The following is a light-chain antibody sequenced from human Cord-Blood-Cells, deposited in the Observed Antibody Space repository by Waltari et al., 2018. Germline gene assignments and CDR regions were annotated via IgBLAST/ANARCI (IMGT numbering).Light chain of an antibody. V-gene: IGLV3-19*01. CDR3: NSRDSSGNHVV. CDR1: SLRSYY. Sequence: SSELTQDPAVSVALGQTVRLTCQGDSLRSYYARWYQQKPGQAPVLVTYGKNNRRSGIPDRFSGSSSGNTASFTITGAQAEDEADYYCNSRDSSGNHVVFGGGTKLTIL. J-gene: IGLJ2*01. CDR2: GKN.